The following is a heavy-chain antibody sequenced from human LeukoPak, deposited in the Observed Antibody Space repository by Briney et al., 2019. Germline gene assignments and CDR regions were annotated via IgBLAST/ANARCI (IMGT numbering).Heavy chain of an antibody. CDR3: ARGWLAETTVVTPYNY. D-gene: IGHD4-23*01. Sequence: GASVKVSCKASGYTFTSYGISWVRQAPGQGLEWMGWISAYNGNTNYAQKLQGRVTITAVESMRTAYMELSSLRSEDTGVYYCARGWLAETTVVTPYNYWGQGTLVTVSS. J-gene: IGHJ4*02. CDR1: GYTFTSYG. V-gene: IGHV1-18*01. CDR2: ISAYNGNT.